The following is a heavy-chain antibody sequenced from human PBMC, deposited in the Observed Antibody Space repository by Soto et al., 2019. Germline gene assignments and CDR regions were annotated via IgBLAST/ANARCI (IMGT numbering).Heavy chain of an antibody. Sequence: QVQVVQSGAEVKKPGSSVKVSCKVSGGIFTNNAISWVRQAPGQGLEWLGGVIPLFDTAYYAQIFRGRLRISADGVTTTAYMELSGLTSADTAVYFCATGGHNDGYNFSNGMDVWGQGTTVTVS. CDR1: GGIFTNNA. D-gene: IGHD5-18*01. J-gene: IGHJ6*02. CDR3: ATGGHNDGYNFSNGMDV. V-gene: IGHV1-69*01. CDR2: VIPLFDTA.